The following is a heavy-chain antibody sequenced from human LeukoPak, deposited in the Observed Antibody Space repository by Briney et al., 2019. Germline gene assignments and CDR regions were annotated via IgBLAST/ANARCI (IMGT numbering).Heavy chain of an antibody. J-gene: IGHJ4*02. CDR3: AKDKSRSSYGPIDY. CDR2: ISWNSGSI. Sequence: GGSLRLSCAASGFTFDDYAMHWVRQAPGKGLEWVSGISWNSGSIGYADSVKGRFTISRDNAKNSLYLQMNSLRAEDTALYYCAKDKSRSSYGPIDYWGQGTLVTVSS. D-gene: IGHD2-8*01. V-gene: IGHV3-9*01. CDR1: GFTFDDYA.